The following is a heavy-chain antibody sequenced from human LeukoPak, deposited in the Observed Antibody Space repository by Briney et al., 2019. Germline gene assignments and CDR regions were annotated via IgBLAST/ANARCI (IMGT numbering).Heavy chain of an antibody. CDR2: IYYSGTT. J-gene: IGHJ4*02. Sequence: SETLSLTCTVSGVSISSSNFYWDWIRQPPGKGLEWIGNIYYSGTTYYNPSLKSRVTISLDTSKNQFSLKLSSVTAADTAVYYCARVDSSNWYEYRGYFDYWGQGTLVTVSS. V-gene: IGHV4-39*07. CDR1: GVSISSSNFY. CDR3: ARVDSSNWYEYRGYFDY. D-gene: IGHD6-13*01.